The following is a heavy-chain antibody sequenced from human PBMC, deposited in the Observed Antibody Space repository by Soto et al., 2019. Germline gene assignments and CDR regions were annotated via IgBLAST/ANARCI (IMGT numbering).Heavy chain of an antibody. J-gene: IGHJ3*02. CDR3: AKSRAVAGPPGSFDI. Sequence: GGSLRLSCTASGFHFSSYAMSWVRQAPGKGLEWVSAISGSGGSTYYADSVKGRFTISRDNSKNTLYLQMNSLRAEDTAVYYCAKSRAVAGPPGSFDIWGQGTMVTVSS. CDR1: GFHFSSYA. V-gene: IGHV3-23*01. CDR2: ISGSGGST. D-gene: IGHD6-19*01.